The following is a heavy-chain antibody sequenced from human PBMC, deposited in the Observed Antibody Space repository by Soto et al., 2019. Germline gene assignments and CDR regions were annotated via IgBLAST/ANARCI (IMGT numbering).Heavy chain of an antibody. CDR2: IYYSGST. D-gene: IGHD3-16*01. V-gene: IGHV4-59*08. Sequence: SETLSLTCTVSGGSISSYYWSWIRQPPGKGLEWIGYIYYSGSTNYNPSLKSRVTISVDTSKNQLSLKLSSVTAADTAVYYWARHLPEIGGISHPAAGAFDIWGQGTMVTVSS. CDR1: GGSISSYY. CDR3: ARHLPEIGGISHPAAGAFDI. J-gene: IGHJ3*02.